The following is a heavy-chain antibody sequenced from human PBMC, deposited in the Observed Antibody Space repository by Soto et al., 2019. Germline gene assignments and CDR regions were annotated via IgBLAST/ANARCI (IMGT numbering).Heavy chain of an antibody. CDR2: IYYIGGT. J-gene: IGHJ4*02. V-gene: IGHV4-30-4*01. D-gene: IGHD3-9*01. CDR1: GGSISSGVYY. Sequence: QVQLQESGPGLVMPTQTLSLTCTVSGGSISSGVYYWSWIRQPPGKGLEWIGYIYYIGGTYYNPSLKSRVTISVDTSKNQFTLKLSSVTAADTPVYYCARCILTGYYFDYWGQGTLVTVSS. CDR3: ARCILTGYYFDY.